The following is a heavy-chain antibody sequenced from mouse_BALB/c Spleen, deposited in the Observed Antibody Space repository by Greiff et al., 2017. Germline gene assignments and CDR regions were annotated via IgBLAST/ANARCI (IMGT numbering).Heavy chain of an antibody. CDR1: GFSLPSYD. CDR2: IWTGGGT. J-gene: IGHJ2*01. V-gene: IGHV2-9-2*01. Sequence: VQLQESGPGLVAPSQSLSITCPVSGFSLPSYDISWIRQPPGKGLEWLGVIWTGGGTNYNSAFMSRLSISKDNSKSQVFLKMNSLQTDDTAIYYCVRGDGYYVGFDYWGQGTTLTVSS. CDR3: VRGDGYYVGFDY. D-gene: IGHD2-3*01.